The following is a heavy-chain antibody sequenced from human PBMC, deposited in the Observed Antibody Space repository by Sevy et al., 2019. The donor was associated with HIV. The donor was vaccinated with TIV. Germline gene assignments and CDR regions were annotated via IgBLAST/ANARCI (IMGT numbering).Heavy chain of an antibody. V-gene: IGHV3-23*01. CDR2: ISGDSRRL. J-gene: IGHJ4*02. Sequence: GESLNISCAASGFSFNIYAMSWVRQAPGKGLEWVSGISGDSRRLHYADSVKGRFTISRDNSKNTLYLQMSSLRSEDTAVYYCTKERSSGWPFDYWGQGTLVTVSS. D-gene: IGHD6-19*01. CDR3: TKERSSGWPFDY. CDR1: GFSFNIYA.